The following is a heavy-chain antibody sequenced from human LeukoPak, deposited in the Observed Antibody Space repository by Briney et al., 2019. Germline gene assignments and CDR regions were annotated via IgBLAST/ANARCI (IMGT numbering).Heavy chain of an antibody. D-gene: IGHD6-19*01. CDR3: ARGNGWSQNYYYGMDV. J-gene: IGHJ6*02. CDR1: GFTVSSNY. Sequence: GGSLRLSCAASGFTVSSNYMSWVRQAPGKGLEWVAVISYDGSNKYYADSVKGRFTISRDNSKNTLYLQMNSLRAEDTAVYYCARGNGWSQNYYYGMDVWGQGTTVTVSS. CDR2: ISYDGSNK. V-gene: IGHV3-30-3*01.